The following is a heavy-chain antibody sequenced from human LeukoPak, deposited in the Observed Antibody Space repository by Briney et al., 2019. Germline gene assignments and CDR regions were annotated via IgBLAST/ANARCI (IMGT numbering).Heavy chain of an antibody. CDR2: IDPSDSYT. CDR3: ARNRYYYDCSGYYVDY. CDR1: GYSFSSYW. Sequence: GESPKTSCKGSGYSFSSYWISWVRQMSGKGLEWMRSIDPSDSYTYCSQSFQGHGTISTDKTISTAYLQWSSLRASDTAMYYCARNRYYYDCSGYYVDYWGQGTLVTVSS. D-gene: IGHD3-22*01. V-gene: IGHV5-10-1*01. J-gene: IGHJ4*02.